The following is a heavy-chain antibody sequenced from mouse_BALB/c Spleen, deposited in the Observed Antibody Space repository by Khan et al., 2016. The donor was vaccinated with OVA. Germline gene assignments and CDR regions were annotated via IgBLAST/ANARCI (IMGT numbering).Heavy chain of an antibody. Sequence: QLPHSLPELLKPWASVRISCKASGSTFTNFYIHWVKQRPGQGLEWIGWIYPGNVNTKYNENFKGKATLTADKSSSTAYMLLSSLTSEDSAVYFSARGGYYGTYAMDYWGQGTSVIVSS. CDR1: GSTFTNFY. D-gene: IGHD1-1*01. J-gene: IGHJ4*01. CDR2: IYPGNVNT. V-gene: IGHV1S56*01. CDR3: ARGGYYGTYAMDY.